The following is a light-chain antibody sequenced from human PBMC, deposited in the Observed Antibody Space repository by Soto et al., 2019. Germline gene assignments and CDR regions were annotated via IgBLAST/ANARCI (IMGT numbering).Light chain of an antibody. Sequence: EIVLTQSPGTLSLAPGERATFSCRASQSVNYLAWYQQKPGQSPRLLIYGTSSRVTGIPDRFGGSGSGTDFTLTLSRLEPEDFALYFCQQYGSTPPITFGQGTRLEIK. CDR1: QSVNY. CDR2: GTS. CDR3: QQYGSTPPIT. V-gene: IGKV3-20*01. J-gene: IGKJ5*01.